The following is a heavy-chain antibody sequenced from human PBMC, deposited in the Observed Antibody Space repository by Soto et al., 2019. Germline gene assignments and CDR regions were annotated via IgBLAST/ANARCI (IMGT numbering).Heavy chain of an antibody. Sequence: SETLSLTCTVSGGSISSSSYYWGWIRQPPGKGLEWIGSIYYSGSTYYNPSLKSRVTISVDTSKNQFSLKLSSVTAADTAVYYCARHGCSSTSCYTRWFDPWGQGTLVTVSS. CDR2: IYYSGST. CDR1: GGSISSSSYY. V-gene: IGHV4-39*01. CDR3: ARHGCSSTSCYTRWFDP. J-gene: IGHJ5*02. D-gene: IGHD2-2*02.